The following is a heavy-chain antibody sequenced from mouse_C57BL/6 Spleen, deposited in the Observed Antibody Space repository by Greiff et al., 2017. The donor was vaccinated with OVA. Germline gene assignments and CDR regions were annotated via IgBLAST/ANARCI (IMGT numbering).Heavy chain of an antibody. CDR2: INYDGSST. V-gene: IGHV5-16*01. D-gene: IGHD1-1*01. Sequence: EVQVVESEGGLVQPGSSMKLSCTASGFTFSDYYMAWVRQVPEKGLEWVANINYDGSSTYYLDSLKSRFIISRDNAKNILYLQMSSLKSEDTATYYCARENYYGSSYGAMDYWGQGTSVTVSS. CDR1: GFTFSDYY. J-gene: IGHJ4*01. CDR3: ARENYYGSSYGAMDY.